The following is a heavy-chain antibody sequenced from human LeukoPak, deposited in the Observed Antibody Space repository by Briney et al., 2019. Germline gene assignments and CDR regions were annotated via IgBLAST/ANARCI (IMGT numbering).Heavy chain of an antibody. J-gene: IGHJ4*02. Sequence: ASVKVSCKASGYTLTSYAMHWVRQAPGQRLEWMGWINAGNGNTKYSQEFQGRVTITRDTSASTAYMELSSLRSEDMAVYYCARDRGGSGSPLVYFDYWGQGTLVTVSS. V-gene: IGHV1-3*03. CDR3: ARDRGGSGSPLVYFDY. CDR2: INAGNGNT. D-gene: IGHD1-26*01. CDR1: GYTLTSYA.